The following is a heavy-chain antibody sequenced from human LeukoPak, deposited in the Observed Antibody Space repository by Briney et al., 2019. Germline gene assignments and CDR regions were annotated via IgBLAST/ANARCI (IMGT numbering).Heavy chain of an antibody. CDR1: GFTFSSYA. D-gene: IGHD6-19*01. CDR3: ARERIAVADYNWFDP. J-gene: IGHJ5*02. Sequence: PGGSLRLSCAASGFTFSSYAMHWVRQAPGKGLEWVAVISYDGSNKYYADSVKGRFTISRDNSKNTLYLQMNSLRAEDTAVYYCARERIAVADYNWFDPWGQGTLVTVSS. V-gene: IGHV3-30-3*01. CDR2: ISYDGSNK.